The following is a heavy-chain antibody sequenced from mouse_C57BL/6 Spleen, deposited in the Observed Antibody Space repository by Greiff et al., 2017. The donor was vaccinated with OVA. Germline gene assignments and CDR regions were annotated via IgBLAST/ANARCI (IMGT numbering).Heavy chain of an antibody. CDR1: GYTFTSYW. CDR3: AREGHRDYGSLDD. J-gene: IGHJ2*01. CDR2: INPSNGGT. V-gene: IGHV1-53*01. Sequence: VQLQQPGTELVKPGASVKLSCKASGYTFTSYWMHWVKQRPGQGLEWIGNINPSNGGTNYNEKFKSKATLTVDKSSSTAYMQLSSLTSEDSAVYYCAREGHRDYGSLDDWGQGTTLTVSS. D-gene: IGHD1-1*01.